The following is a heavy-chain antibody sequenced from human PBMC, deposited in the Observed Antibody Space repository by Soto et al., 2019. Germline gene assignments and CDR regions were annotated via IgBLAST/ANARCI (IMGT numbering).Heavy chain of an antibody. CDR3: ARPLEQHQLGFGMDV. J-gene: IGHJ6*01. V-gene: IGHV3-33*01. CDR1: GFTFSSYG. Sequence: QVQLVQSGGGVVQPGGSLRLSCAASGFTFSSYGMHWVRQAPGKGLEWVAVIWYDGSKIYYADSVKGRFTISRDNSKSNLYLQMNSLRAEDTAVYYCARPLEQHQLGFGMDVWGQGSPVTVSS. CDR2: IWYDGSKI. D-gene: IGHD6-13*01.